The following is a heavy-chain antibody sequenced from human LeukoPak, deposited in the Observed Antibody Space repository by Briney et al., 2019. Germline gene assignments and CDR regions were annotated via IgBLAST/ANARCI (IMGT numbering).Heavy chain of an antibody. CDR2: INTDGTVT. J-gene: IGHJ4*02. V-gene: IGHV3-74*01. CDR1: GFTFSKYL. Sequence: PGGSLRLSCAASGFTFSKYLVLWVRQAPGKGLESVSRINTDGTVTTYADSVKGRFTVSRDNADNTMFLQMNSVRDEDTAVYYCATKQWLAPPPDSWGQGTPVTVSS. CDR3: ATKQWLAPPPDS. D-gene: IGHD6-19*01.